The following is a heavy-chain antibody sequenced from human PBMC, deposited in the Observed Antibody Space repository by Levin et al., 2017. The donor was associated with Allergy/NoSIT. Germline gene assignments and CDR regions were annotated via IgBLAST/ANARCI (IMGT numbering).Heavy chain of an antibody. CDR2: INHSGST. CDR3: ARLRSGGWYFDY. V-gene: IGHV4-34*01. Sequence: SQTLSLPCAVYGGSFRGYYWSWIRQPPGKGLEWIGEINHSGSTNYNPSLKSRVTISVDTSKNQFSLKLSSVTAADTAVYYCARLRSGGWYFDYWGQGTLVTVSS. J-gene: IGHJ4*02. D-gene: IGHD3-3*01. CDR1: GGSFRGYY.